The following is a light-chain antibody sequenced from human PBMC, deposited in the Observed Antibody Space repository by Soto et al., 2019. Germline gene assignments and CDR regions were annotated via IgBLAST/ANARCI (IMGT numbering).Light chain of an antibody. V-gene: IGLV2-14*03. J-gene: IGLJ1*01. CDR3: VSFTTSRSYV. CDR2: DII. CDR1: SSDVGAYIF. Sequence: QSALTQPASVSGSLGQSITISCTGTSSDVGAYIFVSWYQQHPGKAPKLMIYDIINRPSGVSNRFSGSKSGNTASLTISGLQAEDEADYYCVSFTTSRSYVFGTGTKLTVL.